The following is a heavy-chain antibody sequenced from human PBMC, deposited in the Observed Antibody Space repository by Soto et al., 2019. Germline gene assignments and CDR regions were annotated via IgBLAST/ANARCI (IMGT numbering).Heavy chain of an antibody. CDR1: GFTFSDYY. Sequence: GGSLRLSCAASGFTFSDYYMSWIRQAPGKGLEWVSYISSSGSTIYYADSVKGRFTISRDNAKNSLYLQMNSLRAEDTAVYYCARVPHNSGYDYGSRYYYYGMDVWGQGTTVTVSS. CDR3: ARVPHNSGYDYGSRYYYYGMDV. V-gene: IGHV3-11*01. J-gene: IGHJ6*02. D-gene: IGHD5-12*01. CDR2: ISSSGSTI.